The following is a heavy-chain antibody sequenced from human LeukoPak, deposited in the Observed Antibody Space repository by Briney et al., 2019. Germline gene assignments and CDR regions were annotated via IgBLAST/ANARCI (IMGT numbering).Heavy chain of an antibody. V-gene: IGHV3-23*01. CDR3: ARDFGHCSGRSCLGVPIDY. Sequence: VGSLRLSCAASGFTFSSYAMSGVRQAPWKGLEWVSGIRGIGHSTYYANSVKGRFTISRDNSKNTLYLQMNSPRAEDTPIYYRARDFGHCSGRSCLGVPIDYWGQGTLVTVSS. J-gene: IGHJ4*02. D-gene: IGHD2-15*01. CDR2: IRGIGHST. CDR1: GFTFSSYA.